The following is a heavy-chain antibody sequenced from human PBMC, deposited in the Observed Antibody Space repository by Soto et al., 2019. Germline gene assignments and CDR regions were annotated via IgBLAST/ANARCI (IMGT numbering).Heavy chain of an antibody. CDR1: GGSFSGYY. CDR2: INHSGST. V-gene: IGHV4-34*01. J-gene: IGHJ6*02. Sequence: QVQLQQWGAGLLKPSETLSLTCAVYGGSFSGYYWSWIRQPPGKGLEWIGEINHSGSTNYNPSLKSRVTISVDTSKNQFSLKLSAVTAADTAVYYCARELGDSSGYYYPYYYYGMDVWGQGTTVTVSS. D-gene: IGHD3-22*01. CDR3: ARELGDSSGYYYPYYYYGMDV.